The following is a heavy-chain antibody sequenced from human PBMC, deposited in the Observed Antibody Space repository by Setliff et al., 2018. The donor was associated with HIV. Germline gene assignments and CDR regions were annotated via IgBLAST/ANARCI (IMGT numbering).Heavy chain of an antibody. J-gene: IGHJ3*01. CDR2: IQSNSIGGTI. Sequence: GGSLRLSCAASGFTFSSYSMNWVRQAPGKGLEWLGRIQSNSIGGTILYGASVKGRFTISRDDSTNTLYLQMNSLRTEDTALYYCTTASDPTIYDDGFDLWGQGTMVTVSS. V-gene: IGHV3-15*01. CDR1: GFTFSSYS. CDR3: TTASDPTIYDDGFDL. D-gene: IGHD5-12*01.